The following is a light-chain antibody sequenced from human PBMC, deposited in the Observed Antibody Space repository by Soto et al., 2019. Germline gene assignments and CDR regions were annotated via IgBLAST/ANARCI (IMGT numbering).Light chain of an antibody. CDR2: DAS. CDR3: QQRSNWPPT. J-gene: IGKJ1*01. V-gene: IGKV3-11*01. CDR1: QSVSSN. Sequence: EIVMTQSPGTLSVSPGERATLSCRASQSVSSNLAWYQQKPGQAPRVLIYDASNRATGIPARFSGSGSGTDFTLTISSLEPEDFAVYYCQQRSNWPPTFGQGTKVDIK.